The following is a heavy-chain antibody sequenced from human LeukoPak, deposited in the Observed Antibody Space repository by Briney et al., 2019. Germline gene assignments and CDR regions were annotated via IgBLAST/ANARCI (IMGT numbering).Heavy chain of an antibody. Sequence: SETLSLTCTVSGGSISSSSYYWGWIRQPPGKGLEWIGSIYYSGSTHYNPSLKSRVTISVDTSKNHFSLKLSSVTAADTAVYYCAREGSRRLYMDVWGRGTTVTVSS. J-gene: IGHJ6*03. V-gene: IGHV4-39*07. CDR1: GGSISSSSYY. CDR2: IYYSGST. D-gene: IGHD6-25*01. CDR3: AREGSRRLYMDV.